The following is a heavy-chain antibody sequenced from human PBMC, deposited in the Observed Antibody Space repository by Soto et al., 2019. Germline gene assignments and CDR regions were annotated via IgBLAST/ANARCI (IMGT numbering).Heavy chain of an antibody. CDR1: GYTFTSYD. D-gene: IGHD3-9*01. V-gene: IGHV1-8*01. CDR2: MNPNSGNT. Sequence: QVQLVQSGAEVKKPGASVKVSCKASGYTFTSYDINWVRQATGQGLEWMGWMNPNSGNTGYAQKFQGRVTMTRNTSIRTAYMELSSLRSEDTAVYYCARASPWYYDILTGYYYLDYWGQGTLVTVSS. CDR3: ARASPWYYDILTGYYYLDY. J-gene: IGHJ4*02.